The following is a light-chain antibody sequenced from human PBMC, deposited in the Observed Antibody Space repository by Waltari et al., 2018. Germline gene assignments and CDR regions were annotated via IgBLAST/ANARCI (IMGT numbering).Light chain of an antibody. V-gene: IGKV1-9*01. J-gene: IGKJ5*01. CDR1: QGISSN. CDR3: QQLNSYPIT. Sequence: IKLTQSPSSLSASVGDRVTITCRASQGISSNLAWYQQKPGKAPKLLISAASTLQSGVPLRFSGSGSVTDFTLTISSLQPEDFATYYCQQLNSYPITFGQGTRLEIK. CDR2: AAS.